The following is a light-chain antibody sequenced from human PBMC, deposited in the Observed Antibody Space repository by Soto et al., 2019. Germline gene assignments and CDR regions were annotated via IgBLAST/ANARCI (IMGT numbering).Light chain of an antibody. CDR3: SSYTSSSTVV. CDR1: SSDIGAYNY. V-gene: IGLV2-14*01. Sequence: QSALTQPASVSGSPGQSITISCTGTSSDIGAYNYVSWYQQHPGKAPKVMIYDVTDRPSGVSNRFSGSKSGYTASLTISGLQAEDEADYYCSSYTSSSTVVFGGGTKL. CDR2: DVT. J-gene: IGLJ2*01.